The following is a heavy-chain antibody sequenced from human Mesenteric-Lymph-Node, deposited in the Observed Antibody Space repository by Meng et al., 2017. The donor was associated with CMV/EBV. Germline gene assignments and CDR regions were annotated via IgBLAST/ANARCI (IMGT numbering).Heavy chain of an antibody. Sequence: GSLRLSCAASGFTVSSDYMSWVRQAPGEGLEWIGSIYYSGSTYYNPSLKSRVTISVDTSKNQFSLKLSSVIAADTAVYYCARHVRIGDSRLDYWGQGTLVTVSS. CDR3: ARHVRIGDSRLDY. J-gene: IGHJ4*02. CDR1: GFTVSSDY. CDR2: IYYSGST. V-gene: IGHV4-59*05. D-gene: IGHD3-22*01.